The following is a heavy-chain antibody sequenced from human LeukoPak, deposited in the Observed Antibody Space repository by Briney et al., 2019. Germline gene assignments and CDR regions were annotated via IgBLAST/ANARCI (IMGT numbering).Heavy chain of an antibody. D-gene: IGHD1-26*01. V-gene: IGHV1-24*01. CDR3: ARTGLISGSYGY. CDR2: FDPEDGET. J-gene: IGHJ4*02. CDR1: GYTLTELS. Sequence: ASVKVSCKVSGYTLTELSMHWVRQAPGKGLEWMGGFDPEDGETIYAQKFQGRVTMTEDTSTDTAYMELRSLRSDDTAVYYCARTGLISGSYGYWGQGTLVTVSS.